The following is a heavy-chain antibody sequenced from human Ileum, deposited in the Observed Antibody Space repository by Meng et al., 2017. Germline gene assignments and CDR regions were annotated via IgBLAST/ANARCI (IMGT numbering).Heavy chain of an antibody. CDR2: ITSSGRFI. V-gene: IGHV3-21*02. CDR3: ANELRYYFEY. D-gene: IGHD4-23*01. CDR1: GFSFSTYT. J-gene: IGHJ4*02. Sequence: EVLLVESVGGLVKPGRSLRLSCAASGFSFSTYTMHWVRQAPGKGLEWVSSITSSGRFIFYADSVKGRFTISRDNAKSSLYLQMNSLRDGDTAVYYCANELRYYFEYWGQGALVTVSS.